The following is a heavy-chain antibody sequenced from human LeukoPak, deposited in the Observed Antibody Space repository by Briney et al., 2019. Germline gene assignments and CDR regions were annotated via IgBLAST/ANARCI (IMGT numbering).Heavy chain of an antibody. J-gene: IGHJ5*02. Sequence: PGGSLRLSCTASGFSFSGHWMHWARQLPGKGLVWVSRISPTGSTTSYADSVKGRFTVSRDNAKNTLYLQMNSLRAEDTAVYYCARDEHPLGGGNWFDPWGQGTLVTVSS. CDR1: GFSFSGHW. D-gene: IGHD1/OR15-1a*01. CDR2: ISPTGSTT. CDR3: ARDEHPLGGGNWFDP. V-gene: IGHV3-74*01.